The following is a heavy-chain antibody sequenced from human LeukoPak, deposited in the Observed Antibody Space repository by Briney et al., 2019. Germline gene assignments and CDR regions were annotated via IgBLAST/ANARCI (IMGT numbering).Heavy chain of an antibody. J-gene: IGHJ3*02. CDR3: ATPNYGDQTYDAFDI. CDR2: INAGNGNT. Sequence: ASVKVSCKASGYTFTSYAMHWVRQAPGQRLEWMGWINAGNGNTKYSQKFQGRVTMTEDTSTDTAYMELSSLRSEDTAVYYCATPNYGDQTYDAFDIWGQGTMVTVSS. D-gene: IGHD4-17*01. CDR1: GYTFTSYA. V-gene: IGHV1-3*01.